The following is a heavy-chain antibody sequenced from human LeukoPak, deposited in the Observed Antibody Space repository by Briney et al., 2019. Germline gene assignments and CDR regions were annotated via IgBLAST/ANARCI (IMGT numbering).Heavy chain of an antibody. CDR3: ARDMGSGSYTYGMDV. V-gene: IGHV3-66*02. CDR2: IYSGGST. D-gene: IGHD3-10*01. Sequence: GGSLRLSCAASGFTVSSNYMSWVRQAPGKELEWVSVIYSGGSTYYADSVKGRFTISRDNSKNTLYLQMNSLRAEDTAVYYCARDMGSGSYTYGMDVWGQGTTVTVSS. CDR1: GFTVSSNY. J-gene: IGHJ6*02.